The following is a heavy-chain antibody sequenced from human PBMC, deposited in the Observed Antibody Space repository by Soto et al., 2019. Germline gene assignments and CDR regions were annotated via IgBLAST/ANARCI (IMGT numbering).Heavy chain of an antibody. V-gene: IGHV3-30*18. CDR1: GFTFSSYG. Sequence: PGGSLRLSCAASGFTFSSYGMHWVRQAPGKGLEWVAVISYDGSNKYYADSVKGRFTISRDNSKNTLYLQMNSLRAEDTAVYHCAKGLEPELWSQPFDYWGQGTLVTVSS. D-gene: IGHD5-18*01. CDR2: ISYDGSNK. CDR3: AKGLEPELWSQPFDY. J-gene: IGHJ4*02.